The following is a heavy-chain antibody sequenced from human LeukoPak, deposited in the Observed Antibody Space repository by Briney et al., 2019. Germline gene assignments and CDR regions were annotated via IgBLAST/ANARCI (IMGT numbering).Heavy chain of an antibody. J-gene: IGHJ3*02. V-gene: IGHV3-21*01. Sequence: GGSLRLSCVASGFTFSSYSMNWVRQAPGKGLEWVSSISGSSSYLHYADSVKGRYTISRDNAKNSLYLQMNSLRAEDTAVYYCAREPTYDSSALIRARGAFDIWGHGTMVTVSS. CDR2: ISGSSSYL. CDR1: GFTFSSYS. D-gene: IGHD3-22*01. CDR3: AREPTYDSSALIRARGAFDI.